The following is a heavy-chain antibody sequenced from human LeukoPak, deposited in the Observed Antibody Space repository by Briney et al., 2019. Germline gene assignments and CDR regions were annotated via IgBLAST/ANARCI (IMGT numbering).Heavy chain of an antibody. D-gene: IGHD2-15*01. J-gene: IGHJ4*02. CDR3: AREGVVLADN. V-gene: IGHV3-48*04. CDR1: GFPFRRHN. Sequence: PGGSLRLSCAASGFPFRRHNMNWVRQAPGKGLEWVSYISSLSSTIYYADSVKGRFTISRDNAKNSLFLQMNSLRAEDTAVYYCAREGVVLADNGGQGTLVTVSS. CDR2: ISSLSSTI.